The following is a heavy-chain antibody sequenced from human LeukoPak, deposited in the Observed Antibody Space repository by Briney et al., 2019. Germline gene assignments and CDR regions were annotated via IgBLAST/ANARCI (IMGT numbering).Heavy chain of an antibody. V-gene: IGHV4-39*01. CDR2: IHYSGTT. CDR1: GGSISSSGYY. J-gene: IGHJ4*02. CDR3: VRRVDYYGSGSYFYYDY. Sequence: SEPLSLTCTVAGGSISSSGYYWDWIRQPPGKGLDWIGTIHYSGTTFYKSSLESRLTMSVDTSKNQFSLKLSSVTAADTAVYYCVRRVDYYGSGSYFYYDYWGQGTLVTVSS. D-gene: IGHD3-10*01.